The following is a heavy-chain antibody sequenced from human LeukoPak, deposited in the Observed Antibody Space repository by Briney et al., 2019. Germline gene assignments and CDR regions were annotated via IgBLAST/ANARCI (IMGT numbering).Heavy chain of an antibody. V-gene: IGHV1-2*02. CDR3: ARRKNWFDP. J-gene: IGHJ5*02. CDR1: GYTFTGYY. Sequence: ASVKVSCKASGYTFTGYYMHWVRQAPGQGLEWMGWINPNSGGTNYAQKFQGRVTMTRDTSISTAYMELSSLRSEDTAVYYCARRKNWFDPWGQGTLVTVSS. CDR2: INPNSGGT.